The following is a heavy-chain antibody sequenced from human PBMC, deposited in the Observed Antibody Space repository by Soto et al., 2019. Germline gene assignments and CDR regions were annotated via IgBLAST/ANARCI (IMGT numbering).Heavy chain of an antibody. V-gene: IGHV4-59*01. Sequence: SETRSLSRNVSGVTNSGDSRNWQRQPPGKTLEWIGSIYYTGGTNYNPSLKSRVTISVDTSKNHFSLKFNSLTAADTAVYYCASGTLSTIAALDSWCQGTLVTVS. CDR3: ASGTLSTIAALDS. CDR2: IYYTGGT. CDR1: GVTNSGDS. D-gene: IGHD6-13*01. J-gene: IGHJ4*02.